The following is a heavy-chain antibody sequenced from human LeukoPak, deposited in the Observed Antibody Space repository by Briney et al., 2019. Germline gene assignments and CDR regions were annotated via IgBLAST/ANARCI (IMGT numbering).Heavy chain of an antibody. CDR2: FDPEDGEK. J-gene: IGHJ6*03. CDR3: ATGFRRAAPRWDYYYMDV. V-gene: IGHV1-24*01. D-gene: IGHD6-6*01. CDR1: GCTLTELS. Sequence: GASVKVSCKVSGCTLTELSMQWVRPAPAKGGAWMGGFDPEDGEKIYAQKLQGRVTMTEDTSTDTAYMALSSLRSEDTAVYYCATGFRRAAPRWDYYYMDVWGKGTTVTVSS.